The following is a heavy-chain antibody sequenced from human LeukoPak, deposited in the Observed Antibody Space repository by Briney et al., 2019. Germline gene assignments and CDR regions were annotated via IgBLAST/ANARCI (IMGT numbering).Heavy chain of an antibody. D-gene: IGHD3-3*01. V-gene: IGHV3-30*03. CDR2: ISYDGSNK. CDR3: AREEHGSGYFDY. J-gene: IGHJ4*02. CDR1: GFTFSSYG. Sequence: GGSLRLSCAASGFTFSSYGMHWVRQASGKGLEWVAVISYDGSNKYYADSVKGRFTISRDNSKNSLYLQMNSLRAEDTAVYYCAREEHGSGYFDYWGQGTLVTVSS.